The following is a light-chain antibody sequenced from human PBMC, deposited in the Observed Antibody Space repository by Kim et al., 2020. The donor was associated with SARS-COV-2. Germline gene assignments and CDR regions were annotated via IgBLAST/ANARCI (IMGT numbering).Light chain of an antibody. CDR1: NMGSKN. CDR3: QVWDSSTYV. Sequence: SGALGQTARITCGGNNMGSKNVHWYQQKPGQAPVLVIYRDSNRPSGIPERFSGSNSGNTATLTISRAQAGDAADYYCQVWDSSTYVFGTGTKVTVL. V-gene: IGLV3-9*01. CDR2: RDS. J-gene: IGLJ1*01.